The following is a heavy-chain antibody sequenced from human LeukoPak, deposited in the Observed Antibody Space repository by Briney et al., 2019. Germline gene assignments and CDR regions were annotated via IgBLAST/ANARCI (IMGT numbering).Heavy chain of an antibody. CDR1: GGSFSGYY. Sequence: SSETLSLTCAVYGGSFSGYYWSWIRQPPGKGLEWIVEINHSGSTNYNPSLKSRVTISVDTSKNQFSLKLSSVTAADTAVYYCARGLGFSGGQAIGYFDYWGQGTLVTVSS. V-gene: IGHV4-34*01. J-gene: IGHJ4*02. D-gene: IGHD2-15*01. CDR3: ARGLGFSGGQAIGYFDY. CDR2: INHSGST.